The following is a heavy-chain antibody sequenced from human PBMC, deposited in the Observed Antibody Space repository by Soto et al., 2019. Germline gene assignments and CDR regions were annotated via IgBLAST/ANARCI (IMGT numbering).Heavy chain of an antibody. CDR1: GYSFTSYW. CDR2: IYPGDSDT. V-gene: IGHV5-51*01. Sequence: GESLKISCKGSGYSFTSYWIGWVRHMPGKGLEWMGIIYPGDSDTRYSPSFQGQVTISADKSISTAYLQWSSLKASDTAMYYCARYSSGSNYGMDVWGQGTTVTVSS. D-gene: IGHD6-19*01. J-gene: IGHJ6*02. CDR3: ARYSSGSNYGMDV.